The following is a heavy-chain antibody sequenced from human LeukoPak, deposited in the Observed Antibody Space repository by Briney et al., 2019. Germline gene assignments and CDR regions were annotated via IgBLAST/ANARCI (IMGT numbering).Heavy chain of an antibody. Sequence: ASVKVSCKASVYTFTGYYMHWVRQPPGQGLEWMGWINPNSGGTNYAQNFQGRVTMTRDTSISTAYMELSRLRSDDTAVYYCARFYYYGSGSPYYYYGMDVWGQGTTVTVSS. J-gene: IGHJ6*02. CDR1: VYTFTGYY. D-gene: IGHD3-10*01. V-gene: IGHV1-2*02. CDR2: INPNSGGT. CDR3: ARFYYYGSGSPYYYYGMDV.